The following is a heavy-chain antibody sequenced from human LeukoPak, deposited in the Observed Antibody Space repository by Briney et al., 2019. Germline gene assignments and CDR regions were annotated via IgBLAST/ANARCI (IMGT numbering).Heavy chain of an antibody. CDR2: ISSNGNTI. CDR3: AKGSSGSYSLDAFDI. CDR1: GFTFSVYY. J-gene: IGHJ3*02. Sequence: GGSLRLSCAASGFTFSVYYMNWIRQAPGKGPEWVSYISSNGNTIYEADSVKGRFTISRDNAKNSLYLQMNSLRAEDTAFYYCAKGSSGSYSLDAFDIWGQGTMVTVSS. V-gene: IGHV3-11*01. D-gene: IGHD1-26*01.